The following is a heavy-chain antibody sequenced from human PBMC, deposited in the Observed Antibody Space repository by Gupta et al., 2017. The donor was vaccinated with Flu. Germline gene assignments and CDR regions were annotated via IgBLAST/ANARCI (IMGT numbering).Heavy chain of an antibody. CDR1: GFTFIDAY. D-gene: IGHD3-16*01. Sequence: EVRLVESGGGLVEPGGSLRLSCAASGFTFIDAYMNWVRQAPGKGLEWVGRLKSHADGGTTDYGAPVKGRFTISRDDSKNTLFLQMRSLQTEDTAMYFCTTDSSGGITFDIWGQGTMVTVSS. CDR3: TTDSSGGITFDI. CDR2: LKSHADGGTT. J-gene: IGHJ3*02. V-gene: IGHV3-15*01.